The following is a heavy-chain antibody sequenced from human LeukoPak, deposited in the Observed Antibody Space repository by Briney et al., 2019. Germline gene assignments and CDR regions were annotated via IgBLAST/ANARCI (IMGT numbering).Heavy chain of an antibody. CDR3: ARRDYYDSSGYYYGPYYYYMDV. V-gene: IGHV1-69*02. CDR2: IIPIRGIE. J-gene: IGHJ6*03. D-gene: IGHD3-22*01. CDR1: GGTFSSYS. Sequence: ASVKLSCKASGGTFSSYSMSWVRQAPGQGLEWMGRIIPIRGIENYAQKFQGRVTITADKSTSTAYMELISLRSEDSAVYYCARRDYYDSSGYYYGPYYYYMDVWGKGTTVTVSS.